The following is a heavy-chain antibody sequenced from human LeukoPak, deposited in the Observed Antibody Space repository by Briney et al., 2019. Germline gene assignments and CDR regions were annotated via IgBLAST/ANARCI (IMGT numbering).Heavy chain of an antibody. Sequence: GASVKVSCKASGGTFSSYAISWVRQAPGQGLEWMGGIIPIFGTANYAQKFQGRVTITADESTSTAYMELSSLRSEGTAVYYCARGPLMVYDNWFDPWGQGTLVTVSS. CDR1: GGTFSSYA. CDR3: ARGPLMVYDNWFDP. D-gene: IGHD2-8*01. CDR2: IIPIFGTA. V-gene: IGHV1-69*13. J-gene: IGHJ5*02.